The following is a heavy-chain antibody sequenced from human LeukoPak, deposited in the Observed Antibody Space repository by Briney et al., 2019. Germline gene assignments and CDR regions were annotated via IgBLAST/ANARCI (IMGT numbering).Heavy chain of an antibody. D-gene: IGHD1-1*01. V-gene: IGHV1-8*01. CDR3: ARGYSPTLRTTGNDY. Sequence: ASVKVSCKASGYTFSSHDINWVRQATGQGLEWMGWMNPNSGNTGYAQKFQGRVIMTRDTSINTAYLEFYSLRSEDTAVYCCARGYSPTLRTTGNDYWGQGTLVTVSS. CDR1: GYTFSSHD. CDR2: MNPNSGNT. J-gene: IGHJ4*02.